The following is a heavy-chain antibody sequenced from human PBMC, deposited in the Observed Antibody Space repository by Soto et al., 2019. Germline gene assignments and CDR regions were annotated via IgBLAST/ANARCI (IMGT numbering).Heavy chain of an antibody. CDR3: ATHWTGVPRYYYGMDV. V-gene: IGHV1-69*12. CDR2: IIPIFGTA. D-gene: IGHD2-8*02. J-gene: IGHJ6*02. CDR1: GGTFSSYA. Sequence: QVQLVQSGAEVKKPASSVKVSCKASGGTFSSYAISWVRQAPGQGLEWMGGIIPIFGTADYAQKFQGRVTITADEPTSTAYMELSRLRSEDTAVYYCATHWTGVPRYYYGMDVWGQGTTVTVSS.